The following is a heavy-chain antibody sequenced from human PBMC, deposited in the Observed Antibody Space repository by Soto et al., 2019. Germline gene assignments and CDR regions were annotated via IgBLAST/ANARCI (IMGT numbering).Heavy chain of an antibody. CDR1: GFTFSSYW. Sequence: EVQLVESGGGLVQPGGSLRLSCAASGFTFSSYWMHWVRQAPGKGLEWVSRIDYDGGTTNYADSVKGRFTISRDNPKNSLYLNKSSLTAEDTAVYYCARVARGSWGVFDPWGQGTLVTV. V-gene: IGHV3-74*01. J-gene: IGHJ5*02. D-gene: IGHD3-16*01. CDR2: IDYDGGTT. CDR3: ARVARGSWGVFDP.